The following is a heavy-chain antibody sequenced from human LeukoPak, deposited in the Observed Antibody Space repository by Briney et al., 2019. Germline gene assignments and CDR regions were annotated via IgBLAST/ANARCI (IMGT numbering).Heavy chain of an antibody. V-gene: IGHV4-59*08. D-gene: IGHD3-10*01. CDR1: GGSISSYY. Sequence: SETLSPTCTVSGGSISSYYWSWIRQPPGKGLEWIGYIYYSGGTNYNPSLKSRVTISVDTSKNQFSLKLSSVTAADTAVYYCARSYGSGSYASTIFDYWGQGTLVTVSS. CDR3: ARSYGSGSYASTIFDY. J-gene: IGHJ4*02. CDR2: IYYSGGT.